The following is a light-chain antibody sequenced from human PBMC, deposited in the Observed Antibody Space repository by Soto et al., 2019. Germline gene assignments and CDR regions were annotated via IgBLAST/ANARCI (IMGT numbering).Light chain of an antibody. V-gene: IGKV3-11*01. CDR2: DAS. Sequence: IVLTQSPVTLALSPGERAVLSCRASQSVSTSLAWYQHKPGQAPRLFIYDASKRAPGIPARFSGSGSGTDFTLTISRLEPEDFAFYYCQVRDVWPSFGQGTKVEI. CDR3: QVRDVWPS. J-gene: IGKJ1*01. CDR1: QSVSTS.